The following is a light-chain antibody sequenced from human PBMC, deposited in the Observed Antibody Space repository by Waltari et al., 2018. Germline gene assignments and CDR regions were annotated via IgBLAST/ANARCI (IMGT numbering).Light chain of an antibody. CDR3: SSKTTTSSLV. CDR1: SSDVGGYNY. Sequence: QTALTQPASVSGSPGQSITISCTGTSSDVGGYNYVSWYQQHPGKAPKLMIYDVNYRPSGVSNRFSGSKSGNTASLTISGLQAEDEADYDCSSKTTTSSLVFGGGTKLTVL. CDR2: DVN. J-gene: IGLJ2*01. V-gene: IGLV2-14*03.